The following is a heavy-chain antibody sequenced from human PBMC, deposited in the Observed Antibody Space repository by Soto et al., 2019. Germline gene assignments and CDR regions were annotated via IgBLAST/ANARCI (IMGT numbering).Heavy chain of an antibody. J-gene: IGHJ6*02. CDR1: GFTFSSYE. D-gene: IGHD6-13*01. CDR3: ARSFSSSWDPYGMDV. CDR2: ISSSGSTI. V-gene: IGHV3-48*03. Sequence: GGSLRLSCAASGFTFSSYEMNWVRQAPGKGLEWVSYISSSGSTIYYADSVKGRFTISRDNAKDSLYLQMNSLRAEDTAVYYCARSFSSSWDPYGMDVWGQGTTVTVSS.